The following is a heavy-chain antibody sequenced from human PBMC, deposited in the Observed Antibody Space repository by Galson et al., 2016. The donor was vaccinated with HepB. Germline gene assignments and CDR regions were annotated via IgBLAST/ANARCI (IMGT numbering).Heavy chain of an antibody. V-gene: IGHV1-46*01. J-gene: IGHJ4*02. CDR3: ARGAATDISYDY. Sequence: SVKVSCKASGYTFTTYYMHWVRQAPGQGLEWMGIINSGGGDTTHAEKFQGRVTMTRDTSTDPVYMELSSLRSEDTAVYYCARGAATDISYDYWGQGTLVTVSS. CDR1: GYTFTTYY. D-gene: IGHD5-18*01. CDR2: INSGGGDT.